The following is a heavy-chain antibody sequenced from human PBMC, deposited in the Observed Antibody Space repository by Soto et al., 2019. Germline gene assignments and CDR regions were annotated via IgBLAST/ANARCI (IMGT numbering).Heavy chain of an antibody. Sequence: GSLRLSCAASGFSFSRYWMYWVRQGPGKGLVWVSHINREGTNTNYADSVKGRFTISRDNAKNTLYLQMNSLRAEDTAVYYCAKDTYYHDSSGYYVFDCWGQGTLVTVSS. D-gene: IGHD3-22*01. CDR1: GFSFSRYW. J-gene: IGHJ4*02. CDR2: INREGTNT. V-gene: IGHV3-74*01. CDR3: AKDTYYHDSSGYYVFDC.